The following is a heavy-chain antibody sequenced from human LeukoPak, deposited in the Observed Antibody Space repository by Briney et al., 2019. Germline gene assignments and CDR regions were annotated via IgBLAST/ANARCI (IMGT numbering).Heavy chain of an antibody. J-gene: IGHJ3*02. V-gene: IGHV4-38-2*01. CDR1: GYSISSGYH. CDR2: IYRSGIT. CDR3: ARHDWTFDI. Sequence: SETLSLTCLVSGYSISSGYHWGWIRQPPGKGLDWIGSIYRSGITYYNPSLKSRVTISVDTSKNQFSLKLSSVTAADTAVYYCARHDWTFDIWGQGTMVTVSS. D-gene: IGHD3-9*01.